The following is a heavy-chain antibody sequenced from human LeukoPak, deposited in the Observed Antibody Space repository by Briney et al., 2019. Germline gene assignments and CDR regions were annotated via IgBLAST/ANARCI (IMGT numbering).Heavy chain of an antibody. CDR3: ARAPNCGFLDY. CDR2: ISYEKSNK. V-gene: IGHV3-30*14. Sequence: PGGSLSLLCAASGFLFSSYAVHWLRQATGKAREGVAVISYEKSNKYYADSVKGRFTISRDNSKNTLYLQMNSLRAEDTAVYYCARAPNCGFLDYWGQAALVTDCS. D-gene: IGHD7-27*01. J-gene: IGHJ4*02. CDR1: GFLFSSYA.